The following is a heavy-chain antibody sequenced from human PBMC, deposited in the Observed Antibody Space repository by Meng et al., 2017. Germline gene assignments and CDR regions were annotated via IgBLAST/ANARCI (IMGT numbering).Heavy chain of an antibody. Sequence: QVQLVQAGSELKKPGASVKVSCKASGYTFTSYAMNWVRQAPGQGLEWMGWINTNTGNPTYAQGFTGRFVFSLDTSVSTAYLQISSLKAEDTAVYYCACRITMVRGVIINHYPNWFDPWGQGTLVTVSS. D-gene: IGHD3-10*01. CDR1: GYTFTSYA. CDR3: ACRITMVRGVIINHYPNWFDP. CDR2: INTNTGNP. V-gene: IGHV7-4-1*02. J-gene: IGHJ5*02.